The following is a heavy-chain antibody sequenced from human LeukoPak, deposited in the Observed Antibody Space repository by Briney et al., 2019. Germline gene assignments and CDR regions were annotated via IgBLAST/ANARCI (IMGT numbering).Heavy chain of an antibody. CDR3: ARDRAAPAWFFDL. CDR1: GFTFSIYS. CDR2: ISADSNTI. Sequence: GGSLRLSCAASGFTFSIYSMNWVRQAPGEGLEWLSYISADSNTIYYADSVKGRFTISRDNAKTSLYLQMNTLRDEDTAVYYCARDRAAPAWFFDLWGRGTLVLVSS. D-gene: IGHD2-15*01. J-gene: IGHJ2*01. V-gene: IGHV3-48*02.